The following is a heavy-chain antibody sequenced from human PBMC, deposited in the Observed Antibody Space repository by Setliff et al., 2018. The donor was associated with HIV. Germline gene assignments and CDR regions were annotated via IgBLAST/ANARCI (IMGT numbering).Heavy chain of an antibody. Sequence: LSLTCAVYGGSFSRYYWSWIRQPPGKGLEWIGSIFYSGSTYYNPSLKSRVTISVDTSKNQFSLNLSSVTAADTAVYYCATQITMVRGVVKWFDPWGQGTLVTVSS. CDR1: GGSFSRYY. V-gene: IGHV4-59*05. J-gene: IGHJ5*02. CDR2: IFYSGST. D-gene: IGHD3-10*01. CDR3: ATQITMVRGVVKWFDP.